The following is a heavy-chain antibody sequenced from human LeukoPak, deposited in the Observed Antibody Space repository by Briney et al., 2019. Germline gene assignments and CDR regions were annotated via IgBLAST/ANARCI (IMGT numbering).Heavy chain of an antibody. D-gene: IGHD3-10*01. J-gene: IGHJ4*02. CDR2: ISGSGGST. CDR1: GFTFSSYA. V-gene: IGHV3-23*01. CDR3: AKGHSRPVYYYGSGSYSDY. Sequence: GGSLRLSCAASGFTFSSYAMSWVRQAPGKGLEWVSAISGSGGSTYYADSVKGRFTISRDNSKNTLYLQMNSLRAEDTAVYYCAKGHSRPVYYYGSGSYSDYWGQGTLVTVSS.